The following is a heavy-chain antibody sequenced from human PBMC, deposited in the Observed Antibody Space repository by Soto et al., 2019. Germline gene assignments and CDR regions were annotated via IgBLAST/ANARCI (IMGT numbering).Heavy chain of an antibody. Sequence: ASVKVSCKASGCTFTSYDINWVRQATGQGLEWMGWMNPNSGNTGYAQKFQGRVTMTRNTSISTAYMELSSLRSEDTAVYYCARAVVVVAAHYGMDVWGQGTTVTVS. CDR1: GCTFTSYD. D-gene: IGHD2-15*01. CDR3: ARAVVVVAAHYGMDV. V-gene: IGHV1-8*01. J-gene: IGHJ6*02. CDR2: MNPNSGNT.